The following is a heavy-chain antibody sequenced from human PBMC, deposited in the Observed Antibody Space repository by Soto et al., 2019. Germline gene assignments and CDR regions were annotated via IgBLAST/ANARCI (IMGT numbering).Heavy chain of an antibody. CDR3: ARDRVATIFGYYYGMDV. V-gene: IGHV4-31*03. J-gene: IGHJ6*02. D-gene: IGHD5-12*01. CDR1: GGSISSGGYN. CDR2: IYYSGST. Sequence: QVQLQESGPGLVKPSQTLSLTCTVSGGSISSGGYNWSWIRQHPGKGLEWIGYIYYSGSTYYNQFLTSRVTIAADTSKNQCSLKLSSVTAADTAVYYSARDRVATIFGYYYGMDVWGQGTTVTVSS.